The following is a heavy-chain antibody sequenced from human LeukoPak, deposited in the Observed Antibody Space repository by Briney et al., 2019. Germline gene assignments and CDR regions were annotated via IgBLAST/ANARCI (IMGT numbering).Heavy chain of an antibody. D-gene: IGHD3/OR15-3a*01. CDR2: IRYDGSNK. CDR3: AKAKGDWYAY. CDR1: GFTFSSYG. V-gene: IGHV3-30*02. J-gene: IGHJ4*02. Sequence: PGGSLRLSCAAPGFTFSSYGMHWVRQAPGKGLEWVAFIRYDGSNKYYADSVRGRFTISRDNSKNTLYLQMNSLRAEDTAVYYCAKAKGDWYAYWGQGTLVTVSS.